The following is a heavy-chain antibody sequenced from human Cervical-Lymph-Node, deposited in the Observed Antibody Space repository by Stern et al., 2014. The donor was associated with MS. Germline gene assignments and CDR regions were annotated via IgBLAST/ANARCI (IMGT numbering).Heavy chain of an antibody. V-gene: IGHV3-74*02. CDR3: AGVPPVGALPSYYYYAMDV. J-gene: IGHJ6*02. D-gene: IGHD1-26*01. CDR2: LNRDGRTT. Sequence: EVQLVESGGGLVQPGESLKLSCAASGFTFSSFWMHWVRQAPGKGLEWVSRLNRDGRTTSCADAVKGRFTISRDNAKNTLYLKMNSLGVEDTGVYYCAGVPPVGALPSYYYYAMDVWGRGTTVTVSS. CDR1: GFTFSSFW.